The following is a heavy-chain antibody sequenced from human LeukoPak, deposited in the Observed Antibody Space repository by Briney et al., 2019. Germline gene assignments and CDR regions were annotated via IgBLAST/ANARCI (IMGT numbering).Heavy chain of an antibody. V-gene: IGHV4-39*07. J-gene: IGHJ4*02. D-gene: IGHD2-8*01. CDR2: IYDSGNE. CDR1: GGSISTSAFY. CDR3: ARKAEGYCTNGVCYADY. Sequence: SETLSLTCTVSGGSISTSAFYWGWIRQPPGKGLEWIGSIYDSGNEFYNPSLKSRVTISVDTSKNQFSLKLSSVTAADTAVYYCARKAEGYCTNGVCYADYWGQGTLVTVSS.